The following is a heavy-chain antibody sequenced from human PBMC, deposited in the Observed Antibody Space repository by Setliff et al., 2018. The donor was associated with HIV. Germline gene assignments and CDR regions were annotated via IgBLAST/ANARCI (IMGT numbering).Heavy chain of an antibody. Sequence: PSETLSLTCSVSGGSISSYYWTWIRQPPNKGLEWIGYIYYSGNTKYNPALQSRVTMSVDTSKNQFSLALSSVTTADTAVDYCARVARGTYYSVQNWGQGALVTVSS. CDR3: ARVARGTYYSVQN. J-gene: IGHJ4*02. CDR2: IYYSGNT. V-gene: IGHV4-59*01. CDR1: GGSISSYY. D-gene: IGHD1-26*01.